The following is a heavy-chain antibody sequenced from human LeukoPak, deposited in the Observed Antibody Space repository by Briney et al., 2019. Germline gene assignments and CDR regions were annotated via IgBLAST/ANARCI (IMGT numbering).Heavy chain of an antibody. D-gene: IGHD5-18*01. CDR1: GYSFTSYW. CDR3: ARQTAMGRSGDY. Sequence: GESLKISCKASGYSFTSYWIGWVRQMPGKGLEWMGITDPSDSDTRHTPSFQGQVTISADKSLTTAYLQWNSLKASDTAMYYCARQTAMGRSGDYWGQGTLVIVSS. J-gene: IGHJ4*02. CDR2: TDPSDSDT. V-gene: IGHV5-51*01.